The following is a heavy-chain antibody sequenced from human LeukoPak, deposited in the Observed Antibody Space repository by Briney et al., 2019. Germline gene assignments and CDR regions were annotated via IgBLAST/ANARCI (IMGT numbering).Heavy chain of an antibody. J-gene: IGHJ3*02. CDR3: ARALAARGGAFDI. CDR2: IIPIFGTA. V-gene: IGHV1-69*05. D-gene: IGHD6-6*01. CDR1: GGTFSSYA. Sequence: SVKVSCKASGGTFSSYAISWVRQAPGQGLEWMGGIIPIFGTANYAQKFQGRVTITTDESTSTAYMELSSLRSEDTAVYYCARALAARGGAFDIWGQGTMVTVSS.